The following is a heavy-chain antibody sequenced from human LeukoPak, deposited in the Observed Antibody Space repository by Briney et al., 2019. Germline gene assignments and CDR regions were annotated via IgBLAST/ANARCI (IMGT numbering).Heavy chain of an antibody. Sequence: GXLRLSCAASGFTFSSYAMSWVRQAPGKGLEWVSAISGSGGSTYYADSVKGRFTISRDNSKNTLYLQMNSLRAEDTAVYYCAKHVLRFLEWLPIDAFDIWGQGTMVTVSS. CDR3: AKHVLRFLEWLPIDAFDI. V-gene: IGHV3-23*01. CDR1: GFTFSSYA. D-gene: IGHD3-3*01. CDR2: ISGSGGST. J-gene: IGHJ3*02.